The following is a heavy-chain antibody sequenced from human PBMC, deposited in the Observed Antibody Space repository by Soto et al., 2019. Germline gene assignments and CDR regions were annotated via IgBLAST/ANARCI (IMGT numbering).Heavy chain of an antibody. V-gene: IGHV4-4*07. J-gene: IGHJ5*01. CDR2: IYTSGST. CDR3: ARDSYLVATPRALGFDS. CDR1: GGSISSYY. Sequence: PSGTLSLTCTVSGGSISSYYWSWIRQPAGKGLEWIGRIYTSGSTNYNPSLKSRVTMSVDTSKNQFSLKLSSVTAADTAVYYCARDSYLVATPRALGFDSWCQGPLVSGSS. D-gene: IGHD5-12*01.